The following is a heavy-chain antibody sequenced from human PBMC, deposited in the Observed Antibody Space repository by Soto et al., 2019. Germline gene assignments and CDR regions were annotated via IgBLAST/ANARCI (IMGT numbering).Heavy chain of an antibody. V-gene: IGHV2-5*02. CDR2: IYWDDDK. J-gene: IGHJ4*02. Sequence: QITLKESGPTLVKPTQTLTLTCTFSGFSLSTTGVGVGWIRQPPGKALEWLALIYWDDDKYYSPSLKSRLTTTKDTSKHQVVLTMTNMDPVDTATYYCAHSHYDILTGYYNPFYFDYWGQGTLVTVSS. D-gene: IGHD3-9*01. CDR3: AHSHYDILTGYYNPFYFDY. CDR1: GFSLSTTGVG.